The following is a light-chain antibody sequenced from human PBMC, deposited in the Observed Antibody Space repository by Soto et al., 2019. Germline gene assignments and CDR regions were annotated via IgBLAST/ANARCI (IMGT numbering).Light chain of an antibody. V-gene: IGLV1-40*01. CDR2: GNS. CDR3: QSYDSSLSGYV. Sequence: QSVLTQPPSVSVAPGQRVTISCTGSSSNIGAGYDVHWYQQLPGTAPKLLIYGNSNRPSGVPDRFSGSKSVTSASLAITGLQAEDEADYYCQSYDSSLSGYVFGTGTKVTVL. J-gene: IGLJ1*01. CDR1: SSNIGAGYD.